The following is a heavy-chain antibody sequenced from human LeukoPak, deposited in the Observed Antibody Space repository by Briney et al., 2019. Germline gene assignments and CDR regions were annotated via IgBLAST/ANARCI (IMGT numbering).Heavy chain of an antibody. D-gene: IGHD4-17*01. CDR2: LYYSGST. V-gene: IGHV4-39*01. CDR1: GGSISSSSYY. J-gene: IGHJ4*02. Sequence: KASETLSLTCTVSGGSISSSSYYWGWIRQPPGKGLEWIGSLYYSGSTYYNPSLKSRVTISVYTSKNQFSLKLSSVTAADTAVYYCARHSGMTTVTAYLDYWGQGTLVTVSS. CDR3: ARHSGMTTVTAYLDY.